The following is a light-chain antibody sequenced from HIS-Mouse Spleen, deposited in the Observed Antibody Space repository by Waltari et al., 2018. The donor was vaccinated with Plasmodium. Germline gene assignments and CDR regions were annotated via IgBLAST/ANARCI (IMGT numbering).Light chain of an antibody. J-gene: IGKJ2*01. CDR3: QQDYNLPYT. CDR1: QSVSSSY. CDR2: GAS. Sequence: EIVMTQSPAPLSLSPGERAPLPCRASQSVSSSYLSWYQQKPGQAPRLLIYGASTRATGIPARFSGSGSGTDFTLTISSLQPEDFAVYYCQQDYNLPYTFGQGTKLEIK. V-gene: IGKV3D-7*01.